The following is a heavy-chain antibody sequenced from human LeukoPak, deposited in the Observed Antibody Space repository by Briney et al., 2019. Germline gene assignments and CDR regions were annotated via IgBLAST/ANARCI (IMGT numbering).Heavy chain of an antibody. V-gene: IGHV1-2*02. CDR3: ARDGFSVGATPYYYYMDV. CDR2: INPNSGGT. D-gene: IGHD1-26*01. Sequence: GASVKVSCKASGYTFTGYYMHWVRQAPGQGLEWMGWINPNSGGTNYAQKFQGRVTMTRDTSISTAYMELSRLRSDDTTVYYCARDGFSVGATPYYYYMDVWGKGTTVTVSS. J-gene: IGHJ6*03. CDR1: GYTFTGYY.